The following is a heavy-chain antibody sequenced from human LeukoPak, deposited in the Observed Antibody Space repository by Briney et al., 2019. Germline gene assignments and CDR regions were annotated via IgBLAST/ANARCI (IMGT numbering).Heavy chain of an antibody. Sequence: GGSLSLSCAASGFTFSTYSMNWVREAPGKGLEWVSYFSSSSSTIYYADSVKGRFAISRDNAKNSLYLQMNSLRAEDTAVYYCASPRGYCTNGVCDAFDSWGQGTLVTVSS. CDR2: FSSSSSTI. V-gene: IGHV3-48*01. CDR1: GFTFSTYS. J-gene: IGHJ4*02. D-gene: IGHD2-8*01. CDR3: ASPRGYCTNGVCDAFDS.